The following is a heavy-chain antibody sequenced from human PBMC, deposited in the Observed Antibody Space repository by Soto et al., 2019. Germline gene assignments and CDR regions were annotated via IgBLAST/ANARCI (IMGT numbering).Heavy chain of an antibody. CDR1: GGSFSGYY. CDR2: INHSGST. Sequence: QVQLQQWGAGLLKPSETLSLTCAVYGGSFSGYYWSWIRQPPGKGLEWIGEINHSGSTNYNPSLKSRVTISVDTSKNQFSLKLSSVTAADTAVYYCARGRRWQQLVPWFDPWGQGTLVTVSS. CDR3: ARGRRWQQLVPWFDP. V-gene: IGHV4-34*01. J-gene: IGHJ5*02. D-gene: IGHD6-13*01.